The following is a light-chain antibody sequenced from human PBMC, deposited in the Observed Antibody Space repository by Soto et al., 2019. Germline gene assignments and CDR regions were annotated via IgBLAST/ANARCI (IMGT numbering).Light chain of an antibody. V-gene: IGKV1D-16*01. CDR3: QQYSGYST. CDR2: IAS. Sequence: DIQMAQSPSCVSASVGDRVTSTCRASQDINSWLTWYQQKPGKAPKVLMYIASRLQPGVPSRFSGSGSGTEFTLTISSLQPDDFATYFCQQYSGYSTFGGGTKVDIK. CDR1: QDINSW. J-gene: IGKJ4*01.